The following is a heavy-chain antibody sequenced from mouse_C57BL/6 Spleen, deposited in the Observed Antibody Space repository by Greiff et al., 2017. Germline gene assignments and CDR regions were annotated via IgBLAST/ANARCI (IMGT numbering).Heavy chain of an antibody. D-gene: IGHD4-1*01. CDR2: ISYDGSN. Sequence: EVQLQQSGPGLVKPSQSLSLTCSVTGYSITSGYYWNWIRQFPGNKLEWMGYISYDGSNNYNPSLKNRISITRDPSKNQFFLKLNSVTTEDTATYYCARGLGKRDYFDYWGQGTTLTVSS. J-gene: IGHJ2*01. V-gene: IGHV3-6*01. CDR3: ARGLGKRDYFDY. CDR1: GYSITSGYY.